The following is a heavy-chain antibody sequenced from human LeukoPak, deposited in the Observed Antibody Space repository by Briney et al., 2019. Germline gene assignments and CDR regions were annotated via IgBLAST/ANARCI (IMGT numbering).Heavy chain of an antibody. Sequence: GRSLRLSCAASAFTFRSYGMHWVRQAPGKGLEWVAVIWYDGSNKYYADSVKGRFTISRDNSKNTLYLQMNSLRAEDTAVYYCARAPTVLVGYCSSASCQADYWGQGTLVTVSS. J-gene: IGHJ4*02. CDR1: AFTFRSYG. CDR2: IWYDGSNK. D-gene: IGHD2-2*01. CDR3: ARAPTVLVGYCSSASCQADY. V-gene: IGHV3-33*01.